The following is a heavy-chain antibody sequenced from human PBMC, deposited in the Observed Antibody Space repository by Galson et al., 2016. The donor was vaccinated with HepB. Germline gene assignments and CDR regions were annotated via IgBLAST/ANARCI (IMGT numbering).Heavy chain of an antibody. CDR2: IYYTGST. D-gene: IGHD3-10*01. J-gene: IGHJ2*01. Sequence: ETLSLTCTVSGDSISDYYWSWIRQPPGKGLEWIGYIYYTGSTNYNPSLKSRVTISVDTFKNQFSLKLSSVTAADTAVYFCARDRVWYFDLWGRGTLVTVPS. CDR1: GDSISDYY. CDR3: ARDRVWYFDL. V-gene: IGHV4-59*01.